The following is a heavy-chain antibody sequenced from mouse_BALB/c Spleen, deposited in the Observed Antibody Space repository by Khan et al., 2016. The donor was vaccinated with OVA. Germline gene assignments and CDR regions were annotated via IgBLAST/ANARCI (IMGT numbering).Heavy chain of an antibody. Sequence: LVPSVGSLLKPCRSLKLSCAASGFTFSSYTMSWVLLTPFKSLHWFATNTSGGRYTYNPDSGKGRLTISRDNAKNTLYLQMSRVKSEDTAMYYCTATYGGQGSMVTVGA. CDR2: NTSGGRYT. CDR3: TATY. V-gene: IGHV5-6-4*01. J-gene: IGHJ3*01. CDR1: GFTFSSYT.